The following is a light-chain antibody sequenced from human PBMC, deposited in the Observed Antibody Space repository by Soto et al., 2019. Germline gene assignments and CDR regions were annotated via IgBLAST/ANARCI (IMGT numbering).Light chain of an antibody. CDR1: SGHSSYA. J-gene: IGLJ2*01. V-gene: IGLV4-69*01. Sequence: QPVLTQSPSASASLGASVKLTCTLSSGHSSYAIAWHQQQPEKGPRFLMNLNSDGSHSKGDGIPDRFSGSSSGAERSLIISSLQSEDEADYYCQTWGTGIQVFGGGTKLTVL. CDR3: QTWGTGIQV. CDR2: LNSDGSH.